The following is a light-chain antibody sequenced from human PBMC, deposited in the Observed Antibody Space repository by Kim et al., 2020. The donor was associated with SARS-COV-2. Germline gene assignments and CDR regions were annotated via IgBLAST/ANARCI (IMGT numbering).Light chain of an antibody. Sequence: DIQMTQSPSSVSASVGDRVTITCRASRDISYWLAWYQQKAGRAPKLLIHTASTLQSGVPSRFSASGSGTDFALTITSLQPEDLATYYCQQTNSFPVFGGGTKVDIK. CDR3: QQTNSFPV. J-gene: IGKJ4*01. CDR1: RDISYW. V-gene: IGKV1-12*01. CDR2: TAS.